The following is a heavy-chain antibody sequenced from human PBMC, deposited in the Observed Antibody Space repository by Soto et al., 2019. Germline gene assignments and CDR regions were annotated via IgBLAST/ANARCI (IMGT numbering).Heavy chain of an antibody. CDR3: ASDSDSSGVDVFDV. D-gene: IGHD3-22*01. V-gene: IGHV5-10-1*01. J-gene: IGHJ3*01. CDR2: IDPNDSYT. Sequence: GRGLEWMGRIDPNDSYTNYSPSFRGHVTISTDKSISTAYLQWSSLTAWDSAIYYCASDSDSSGVDVFDVWGKGTMVTVSS.